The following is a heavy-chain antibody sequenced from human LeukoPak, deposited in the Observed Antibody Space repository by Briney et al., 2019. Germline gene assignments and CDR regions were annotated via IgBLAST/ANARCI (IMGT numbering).Heavy chain of an antibody. CDR3: ARGLGLVVAATYWFDP. Sequence: ASVKVSCKASGYTFTSYDINWVRQATGQGLEWMGWMNPNSGNTGYAQKFQGRVTMTRNTSISTACMELSSLRSEDTAVYYCARGLGLVVAATYWFDPWGQGTLVTVSS. J-gene: IGHJ5*02. D-gene: IGHD2-15*01. CDR2: MNPNSGNT. CDR1: GYTFTSYD. V-gene: IGHV1-8*01.